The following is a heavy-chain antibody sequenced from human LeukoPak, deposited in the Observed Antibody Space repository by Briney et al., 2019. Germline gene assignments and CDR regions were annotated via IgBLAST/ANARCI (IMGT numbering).Heavy chain of an antibody. CDR3: AKVTGYSHGYFDY. D-gene: IGHD5-18*01. Sequence: GGSLRLSCAASEFTFSSYAMSWVRQAPGKGLEWVSGIGGSGGSTYYADSVKGRFTISRDNSKNTLYLQMNSLRAEDTAVYYCAKVTGYSHGYFDYWGQGTLVTVSS. J-gene: IGHJ4*02. V-gene: IGHV3-23*01. CDR1: EFTFSSYA. CDR2: IGGSGGST.